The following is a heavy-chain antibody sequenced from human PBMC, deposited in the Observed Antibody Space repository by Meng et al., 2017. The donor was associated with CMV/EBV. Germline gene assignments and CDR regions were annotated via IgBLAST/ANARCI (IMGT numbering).Heavy chain of an antibody. D-gene: IGHD2-2*01. Sequence: SVKVSCKASGGTLSNYGISWVRQAPGQGLEWMGDIIPILGTTNYAQKFQGRVTITTDESTSSVDMELSSLRSDDTAVYYCAREGGVPAKYYFDFWGQGTLVTVSS. CDR2: IIPILGTT. V-gene: IGHV1-69*05. J-gene: IGHJ4*02. CDR1: GGTLSNYG. CDR3: AREGGVPAKYYFDF.